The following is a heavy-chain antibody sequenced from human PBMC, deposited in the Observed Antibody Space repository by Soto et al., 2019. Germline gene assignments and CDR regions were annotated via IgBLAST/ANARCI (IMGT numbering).Heavy chain of an antibody. D-gene: IGHD3-10*01. CDR1: GGSISSYY. V-gene: IGHV4-59*01. CDR3: ARVLNAPRITMVRGVIINWGFDP. J-gene: IGHJ5*02. CDR2: IYYSGST. Sequence: SDTLTLTCPVSGGSISSYYWSWIRQPPGKGLEWIGYIYYSGSTNYNPSLKSRVTISVDTSKNQFSLKLSSVTAADTAVYYCARVLNAPRITMVRGVIINWGFDPWGQGTLVTVSS.